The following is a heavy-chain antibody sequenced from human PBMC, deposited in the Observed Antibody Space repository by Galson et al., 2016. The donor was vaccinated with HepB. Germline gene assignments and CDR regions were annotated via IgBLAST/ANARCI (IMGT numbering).Heavy chain of an antibody. V-gene: IGHV3-30-3*01. CDR2: ISYDGSNK. CDR1: GFTFRSYA. CDR3: ARTYGSGSYRRDAFGI. Sequence: SLRLSCAASGFTFRSYAMHWVRQAPGKGLEWVAVISYDGSNKYYADSVKGRFTISRDNSKNTLYLQMNSLRAEDTAVYYCARTYGSGSYRRDAFGIWGQGTMVTVSS. D-gene: IGHD3-10*01. J-gene: IGHJ3*02.